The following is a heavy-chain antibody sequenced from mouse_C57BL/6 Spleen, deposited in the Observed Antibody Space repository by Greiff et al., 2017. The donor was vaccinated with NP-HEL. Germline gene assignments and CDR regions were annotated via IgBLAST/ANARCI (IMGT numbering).Heavy chain of an antibody. D-gene: IGHD2-1*01. CDR3: ARLSTLYYFDY. J-gene: IGHJ2*01. CDR1: GFTFSSYT. Sequence: EVQLVESGGGLVKPGGSLKLSCAASGFTFSSYTMSWVRQTPEKRLEWVATISGGGGNTYYPDSVKGRFTISRDNAKNTLYLQMSSLRSEDTALYYCARLSTLYYFDYWGQGTTLTVSS. CDR2: ISGGGGNT. V-gene: IGHV5-9*01.